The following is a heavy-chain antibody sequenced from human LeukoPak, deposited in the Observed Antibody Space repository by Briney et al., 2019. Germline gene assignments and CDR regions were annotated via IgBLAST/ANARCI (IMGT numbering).Heavy chain of an antibody. J-gene: IGHJ6*03. V-gene: IGHV4-59*11. CDR2: IYYSGST. CDR3: ARTLYYDFWSGYPSGQYYYMDV. CDR1: GGSISSHY. Sequence: SETLSLTCTVSGGSISSHYWSWIRQPPGKGLEWIGYIYYSGSTNYNPSLKSRVTISVDTSKNQFSLKLSSVTAADTAVYYCARTLYYDFWSGYPSGQYYYMDVWGKGTTVTVSS. D-gene: IGHD3-3*01.